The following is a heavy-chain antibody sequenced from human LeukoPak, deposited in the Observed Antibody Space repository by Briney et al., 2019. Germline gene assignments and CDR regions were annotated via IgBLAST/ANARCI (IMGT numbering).Heavy chain of an antibody. V-gene: IGHV3-21*01. CDR3: ARVRREVASRYYFDY. J-gene: IGHJ4*02. CDR1: GFTFSSYS. D-gene: IGHD1-26*01. CDR2: VSSSSSYI. Sequence: PGGSLRLSCAASGFTFSSYSMNWVRQAPGKGLEWVSSVSSSSSYIYYADSVKGRFTISRDNAKNSLYLQMNCLRAEDTAVYYCARVRREVASRYYFDYWGQGTLVTVSS.